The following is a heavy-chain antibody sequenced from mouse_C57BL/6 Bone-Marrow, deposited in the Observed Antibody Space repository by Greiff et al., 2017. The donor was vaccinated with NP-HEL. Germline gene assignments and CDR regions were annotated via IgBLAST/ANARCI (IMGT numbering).Heavy chain of an antibody. CDR1: GYTFTDYE. J-gene: IGHJ3*01. CDR2: IDPETGGN. V-gene: IGHV1-15*01. Sequence: QVQLQQSGAELVRPGASVTLSCKASGYTFTDYEMHWVKQTPVHGLEWIGAIDPETGGNAYNQKFKGKAILTADKSSSTAYMELRSLTSEDSAVYYCTRGRTHWGQGTLVTVSA. CDR3: TRGRTH.